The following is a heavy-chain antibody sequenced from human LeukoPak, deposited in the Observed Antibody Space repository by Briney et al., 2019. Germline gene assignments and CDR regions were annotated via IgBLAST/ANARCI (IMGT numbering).Heavy chain of an antibody. V-gene: IGHV1-18*01. CDR3: ARDPTGFSSGWDVFDS. Sequence: ASVKVSCKASGYTFTSYGINWVRQAPGQGLEWMGWISPYNDNTNYAQKLQGRVTVTTDTSTSTAYMEMRSLTSYDTAVYYCARDPTGFSSGWDVFDSWGQGTLVTVSS. CDR2: ISPYNDNT. J-gene: IGHJ4*02. D-gene: IGHD6-19*01. CDR1: GYTFTSYG.